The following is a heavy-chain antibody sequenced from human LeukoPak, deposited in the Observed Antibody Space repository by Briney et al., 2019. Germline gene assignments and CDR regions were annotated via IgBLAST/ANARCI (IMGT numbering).Heavy chain of an antibody. CDR2: ISSSASTI. V-gene: IGHV3-11*01. D-gene: IGHD4-17*01. CDR1: GFIFNDYY. CDR3: ARGSGLRYADSPFDY. Sequence: GGSLRLSCAASGFIFNDYYMAWIRQAPGKGLEWVSSISSSASTIFYADSMKGRFTISRDNAKNSLFLQMNSLRAEDTALYYCARGSGLRYADSPFDYWGQGTLVTVSS. J-gene: IGHJ4*02.